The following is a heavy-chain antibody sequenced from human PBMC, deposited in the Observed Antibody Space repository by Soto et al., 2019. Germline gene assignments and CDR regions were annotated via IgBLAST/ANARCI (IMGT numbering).Heavy chain of an antibody. V-gene: IGHV1-3*01. J-gene: IGHJ4*01. Sequence: GASVKVSCKASGYMFTKSAMHWVRQAPGQRLEWMGWISGDSGNTKYSPKLQDRVTITRDTSASTAYMELSSLRSEGTALYYCARDGVAAGNINFDYWGQGTLVTVSS. CDR3: ARDGVAAGNINFDY. CDR2: ISGDSGNT. CDR1: GYMFTKSA. D-gene: IGHD6-19*01.